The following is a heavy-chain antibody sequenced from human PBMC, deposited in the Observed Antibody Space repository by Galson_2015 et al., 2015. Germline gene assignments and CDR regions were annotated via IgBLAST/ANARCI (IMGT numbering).Heavy chain of an antibody. V-gene: IGHV3-48*03. J-gene: IGHJ4*02. CDR3: ARDSGSGSGREDNLFDY. D-gene: IGHD3-10*01. CDR2: ISNSGTTI. Sequence: SLRLSCAASGLIFSSYEMNWVRQAPGKGLEWVSYISNSGTTIYDADSVKGRFTISRDNAKNSLYLQMNSLRAEDTAVYYCARDSGSGSGREDNLFDYWGQGTLVTVSS. CDR1: GLIFSSYE.